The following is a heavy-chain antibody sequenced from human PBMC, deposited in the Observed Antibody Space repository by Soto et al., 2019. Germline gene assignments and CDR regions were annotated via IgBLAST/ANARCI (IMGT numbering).Heavy chain of an antibody. J-gene: IGHJ4*02. CDR3: ANGETNSEYYYDSSGYYGYFEY. D-gene: IGHD3-22*01. Sequence: PGRSLRLSCAASGFTFSSYAMHWVRQAPGKGLEWVAVISYDGSNKYYADSVKGRFTISRDNSKKTLYLQMNSLRAEDTAVYYCANGETNSEYYYDSSGYYGYFEYWGQGTLVTVSS. V-gene: IGHV3-30-3*01. CDR1: GFTFSSYA. CDR2: ISYDGSNK.